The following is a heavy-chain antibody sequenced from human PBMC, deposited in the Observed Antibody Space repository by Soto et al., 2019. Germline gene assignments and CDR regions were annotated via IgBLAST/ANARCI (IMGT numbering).Heavy chain of an antibody. J-gene: IGHJ4*02. CDR3: ARLPGIAVAGHDY. V-gene: IGHV4-39*01. CDR1: GGSISSSSYY. CDR2: IYYSGST. D-gene: IGHD6-19*01. Sequence: SETLSLTCTVSGGSISSSSYYWGWIRQPPGKGLEWIGSIYYSGSTYYNPSLKSRVTISVDTSKNQFSLKLSSVTAADTAVYYCARLPGIAVAGHDYWGQGTLVTVSS.